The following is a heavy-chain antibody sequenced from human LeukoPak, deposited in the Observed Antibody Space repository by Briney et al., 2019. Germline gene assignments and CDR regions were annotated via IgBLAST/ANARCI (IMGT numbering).Heavy chain of an antibody. D-gene: IGHD3-10*01. CDR2: INHSGST. Sequence: SETLSLTCAVYGGSFSGYYWSWIRQPPGKGLEWIGEINHSGSTNYNPSLKSRVTISVDTSKNQFSLKLSSVTAADTAVYYCARSTGITMVRGVISPFDYWGQGTLVTVSS. CDR1: GGSFSGYY. CDR3: ARSTGITMVRGVISPFDY. V-gene: IGHV4-34*01. J-gene: IGHJ4*02.